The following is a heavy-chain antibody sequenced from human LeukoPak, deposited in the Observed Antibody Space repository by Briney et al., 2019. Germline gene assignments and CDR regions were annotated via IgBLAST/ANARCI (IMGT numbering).Heavy chain of an antibody. Sequence: ASVKVSCKASGCTFTSYGISWVRQAPGQGLEWMGWISAYNGNTNYAQKLQGRVTMTTDTSTSTAYMELRSLRSDDTAVYYCAREGLHVGSRYFDWLLSEELQLYFDYWGQGTLVTVSS. J-gene: IGHJ4*02. V-gene: IGHV1-18*01. CDR1: GCTFTSYG. CDR3: AREGLHVGSRYFDWLLSEELQLYFDY. D-gene: IGHD3-9*01. CDR2: ISAYNGNT.